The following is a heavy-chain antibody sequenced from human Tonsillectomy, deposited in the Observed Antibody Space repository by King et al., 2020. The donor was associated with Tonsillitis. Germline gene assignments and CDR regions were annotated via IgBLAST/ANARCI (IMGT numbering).Heavy chain of an antibody. CDR1: GFTFSSYG. D-gene: IGHD2-2*01. CDR3: AKDLGQVVVVPYGMDV. V-gene: IGHV3-30*18. Sequence: VQLVESGGGVVQPGRSLRLSCAASGFTFSSYGMHWVRQAPGKGLEWVAVISYEGSNKYYADSVKGRFTISRDNSKNTLYLQMNSLRAEDTAVYYCAKDLGQVVVVPYGMDVWGQGTTVTVSS. J-gene: IGHJ6*02. CDR2: ISYEGSNK.